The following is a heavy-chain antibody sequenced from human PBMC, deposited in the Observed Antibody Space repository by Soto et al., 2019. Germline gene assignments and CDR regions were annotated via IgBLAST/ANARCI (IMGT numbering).Heavy chain of an antibody. D-gene: IGHD5-18*01. CDR1: GFSLSTSGMC. J-gene: IGHJ4*02. CDR2: IDWDDDK. Sequence: GSGPTLVNPTQTLTLTCTFSGFSLSTSGMCVSWIRQPPGKALEWLALIDWDDDKYYSTSLKTRLTISKDTSKNQVVLTMTNMDPVDTATYYCARIRWRYSYEYYFDFWGQGALVTVSS. CDR3: ARIRWRYSYEYYFDF. V-gene: IGHV2-70*01.